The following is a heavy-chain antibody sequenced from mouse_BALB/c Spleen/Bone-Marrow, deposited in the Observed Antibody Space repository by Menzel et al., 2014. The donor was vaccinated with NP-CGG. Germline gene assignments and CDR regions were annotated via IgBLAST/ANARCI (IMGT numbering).Heavy chain of an antibody. J-gene: IGHJ4*01. Sequence: VQLHQSGPGLVAPSQSLSITCTVSGFSLTGYGVNWFRQPPGKGLEWLGMIWGDGSTDYNSALKSRLSISKDNSKSQVFLKMNSLQTDDTARYYCARDGGTGAMDYWGQGTSVTVSS. V-gene: IGHV2-6-7*01. D-gene: IGHD1-1*02. CDR1: GFSLTGYG. CDR3: ARDGGTGAMDY. CDR2: IWGDGST.